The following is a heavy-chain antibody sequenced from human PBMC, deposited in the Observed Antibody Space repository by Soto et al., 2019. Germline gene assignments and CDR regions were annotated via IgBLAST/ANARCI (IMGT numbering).Heavy chain of an antibody. CDR1: GFTFSSYD. CDR3: ARSNGVGAFDI. Sequence: EVQLVESGGGLVQPGGSLRLSCAASGFTFSSYDMHWVRQATGKGLEWVSAIGTAGDTYYPGSVKGRFTISRENAKNSLYLQMNSLRAGDTAVYYCARSNGVGAFDIWGQGTMVTVSS. CDR2: IGTAGDT. J-gene: IGHJ3*02. V-gene: IGHV3-13*01. D-gene: IGHD7-27*01.